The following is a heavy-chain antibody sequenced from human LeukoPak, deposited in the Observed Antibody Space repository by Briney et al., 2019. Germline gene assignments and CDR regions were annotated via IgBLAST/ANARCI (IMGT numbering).Heavy chain of an antibody. Sequence: SETLSRTCTVSGAALSSVYWACIRQPPGRGLEWIGFISNSGSPTYNPSLNSRVTISLDTSKNQFSLKVNYVTAADTAFYYCESERRQQGNWGQGTLVTVSS. CDR3: ESERRQQGN. CDR1: GAALSSVY. V-gene: IGHV4-59*01. D-gene: IGHD6-25*01. CDR2: ISNSGSP. J-gene: IGHJ4*02.